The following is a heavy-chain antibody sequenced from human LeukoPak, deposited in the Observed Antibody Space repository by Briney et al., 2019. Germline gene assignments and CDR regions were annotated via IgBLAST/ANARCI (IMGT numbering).Heavy chain of an antibody. CDR2: ISWNSGSI. V-gene: IGHV3-9*01. D-gene: IGHD3-10*01. Sequence: PGRSLRLSCAASGFTFDDYVMHWVRQAPGKGLEWVSGISWNSGSIGYADSVKGRFTISRDNAKNSLYLQMNSLRAEDTALYYCAKGSPHYYGSGSYYLDIDYWGQGTLVTVSS. CDR3: AKGSPHYYGSGSYYLDIDY. CDR1: GFTFDDYV. J-gene: IGHJ4*02.